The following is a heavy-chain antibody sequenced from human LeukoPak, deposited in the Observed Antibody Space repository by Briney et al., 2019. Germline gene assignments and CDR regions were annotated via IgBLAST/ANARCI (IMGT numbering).Heavy chain of an antibody. Sequence: ASVKVSCKASGYTFTSYYMHWVRQAPGQGREWMGIINPSGGSTSYAQKFQGRVTMTRDMSTSTDYMELSSLRSEDTAVYYCARDNSVEDTAWWFGPWGQGTLVTVSS. J-gene: IGHJ5*02. CDR3: ARDNSVEDTAWWFGP. V-gene: IGHV1-46*01. CDR1: GYTFTSYY. D-gene: IGHD4-23*01. CDR2: INPSGGST.